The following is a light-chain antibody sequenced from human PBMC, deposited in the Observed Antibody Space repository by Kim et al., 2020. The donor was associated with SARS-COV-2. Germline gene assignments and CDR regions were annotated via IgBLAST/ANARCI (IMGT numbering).Light chain of an antibody. J-gene: IGKJ4*01. CDR1: HNVDIN. Sequence: FPGESAAPSCRASHNVDINLAWYQQKPGQPPRLRIYDAAIRAAGIPDRFSGSGSGTDFTRTIGSLAPEDFAVYNGQQRGSWPPALTFGGGTKLEI. V-gene: IGKV3-11*01. CDR2: DAA. CDR3: QQRGSWPPALT.